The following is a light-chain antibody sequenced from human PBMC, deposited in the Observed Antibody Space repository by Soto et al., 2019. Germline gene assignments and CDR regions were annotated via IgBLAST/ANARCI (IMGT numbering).Light chain of an antibody. CDR2: DND. Sequence: QSVLTQPHSVSAAPGQTVTIYCSGGGSNIGSNSVSWYQQVPGTAPKLLLYDNDKRPSGIPDRFSGSKSGTSATLGITGLQTADEADYYCGTWESYLSVGVFGGGTKVTVL. CDR3: GTWESYLSVGV. CDR1: GSNIGSNS. V-gene: IGLV1-51*01. J-gene: IGLJ2*01.